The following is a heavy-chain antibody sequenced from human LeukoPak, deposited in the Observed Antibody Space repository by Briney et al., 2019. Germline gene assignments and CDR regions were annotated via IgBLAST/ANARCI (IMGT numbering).Heavy chain of an antibody. CDR3: ARPESPRNYYESSGYPHAFDI. Sequence: GGSLRLSCAASGFTFSSYSMNWVRQAPGKGLEWVSSISSSSSYIYYADSVKGRFTISRDNAKNSLYLQMNSLRAEDTAGYYCARPESPRNYYESSGYPHAFDIWGQRTMVTVSS. D-gene: IGHD3-22*01. J-gene: IGHJ3*02. CDR2: ISSSSSYI. V-gene: IGHV3-21*01. CDR1: GFTFSSYS.